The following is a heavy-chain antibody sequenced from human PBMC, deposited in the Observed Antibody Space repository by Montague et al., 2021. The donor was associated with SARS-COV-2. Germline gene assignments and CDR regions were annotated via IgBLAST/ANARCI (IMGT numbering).Heavy chain of an antibody. J-gene: IGHJ4*02. CDR2: ITSYGGGT. CDR3: ARGGYLQSIDY. D-gene: IGHD1-1*01. Sequence: SLRLSCAASGFTFSTYVMSWVRQAQGGGLEWVAGITSYGGGTYYAGSVRGRFTISRDNSSKTLFLQMNSLRVDDTAVYYCARGGYLQSIDYWGPGILVTVSS. V-gene: IGHV3-23*01. CDR1: GFTFSTYV.